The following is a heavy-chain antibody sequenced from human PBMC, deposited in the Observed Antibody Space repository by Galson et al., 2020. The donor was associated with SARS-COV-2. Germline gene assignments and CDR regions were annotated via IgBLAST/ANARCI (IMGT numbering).Heavy chain of an antibody. J-gene: IGHJ6*02. D-gene: IGHD3-9*01. Sequence: GGSLRLSCAASGFTFSSYGMHWVRQAPGKGLEWVAVISYDGSNKYYADSVKGRSTISRDNSKNTLYLQMNSLRAEDTAAYYCAKDQTYYDILTGYYRWDPTRHCYYYCGMDGWGQGTTVTVSS. CDR3: AKDQTYYDILTGYYRWDPTRHCYYYCGMDG. CDR1: GFTFSSYG. CDR2: ISYDGSNK. V-gene: IGHV3-30*18.